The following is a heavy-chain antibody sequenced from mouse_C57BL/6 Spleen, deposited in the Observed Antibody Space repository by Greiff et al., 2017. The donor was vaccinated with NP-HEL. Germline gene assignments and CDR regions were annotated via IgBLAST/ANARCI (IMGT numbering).Heavy chain of an antibody. V-gene: IGHV1-69*01. CDR3: AGSSTVVRDYFDY. J-gene: IGHJ2*01. D-gene: IGHD1-1*01. CDR2: IDSSDSYT. Sequence: QVQLLQPGAELVMPGASVKLSCKASGYTFTSYWMHWVKQRPGQGLEWIGEIDSSDSYTNYNQKFKGKSTLTVDKSYSTAYMQLSSLTSEDSAVYYCAGSSTVVRDYFDYWGQGTTLTVSS. CDR1: GYTFTSYW.